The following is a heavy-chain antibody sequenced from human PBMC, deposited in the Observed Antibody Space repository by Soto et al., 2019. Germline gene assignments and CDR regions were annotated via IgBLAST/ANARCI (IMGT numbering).Heavy chain of an antibody. CDR1: GFSFKTYG. CDR3: ARDTSRPHEYNWHEYGDAFDI. V-gene: IGHV3-48*01. D-gene: IGHD1-20*01. CDR2: ISGGSSTV. J-gene: IGHJ3*02. Sequence: EEQVVESGGGLVQPGGSLRLSCSASGFSFKTYGMNWVRQAPGKGLEWVSFISGGSSTVYYADSVKGRITISRDNAKDSLYLQMNSLRAEDTAVYYCARDTSRPHEYNWHEYGDAFDIWGQGTMVTVSS.